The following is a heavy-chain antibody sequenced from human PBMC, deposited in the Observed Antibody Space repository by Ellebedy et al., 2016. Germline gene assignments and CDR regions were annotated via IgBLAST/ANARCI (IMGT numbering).Heavy chain of an antibody. J-gene: IGHJ6*02. D-gene: IGHD4-23*01. CDR1: GYSFTSYW. V-gene: IGHV5-10-1*01. CDR3: ARHPLKYGGNSGDYGMDV. CDR2: IDPSDSYT. Sequence: GGSLRLSCKGSGYSFTSYWIGWVRQMPGKGLEWMGRIDPSDSYTNYSPSFQGHVTISADKSISTAYLQWSSLKASDTAMYYCARHPLKYGGNSGDYGMDVWGQGTTVTVSS.